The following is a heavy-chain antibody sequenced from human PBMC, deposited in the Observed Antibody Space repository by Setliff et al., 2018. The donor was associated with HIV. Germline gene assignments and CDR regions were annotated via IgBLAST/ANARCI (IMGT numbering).Heavy chain of an antibody. CDR1: GGTFSSYA. J-gene: IGHJ3*02. CDR2: IIPILGIA. V-gene: IGHV1-69*10. Sequence: GASVKVSCKASGGTFSSYAISWVRQAPGQGLEWMGGIIPILGIANYAQKFQGRVTITADKSTSTAYMELSSLRSEDTAVYYCARVRILDYYDSSGSDAFDIWGQGTMVTVSS. D-gene: IGHD3-22*01. CDR3: ARVRILDYYDSSGSDAFDI.